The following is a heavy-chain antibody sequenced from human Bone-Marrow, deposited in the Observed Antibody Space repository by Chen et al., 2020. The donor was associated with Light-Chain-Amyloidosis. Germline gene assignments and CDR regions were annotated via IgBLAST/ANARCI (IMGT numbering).Heavy chain of an antibody. CDR3: ARHPRYLDWFDP. CDR1: GDSINSSPYF. CDR2: VFSTGTT. Sequence: QLQLQESGPGLVKPSETLSLTCTVSGDSINSSPYFWGWIRQSPGNGLEWFGTVFSTGTTYYNPSLKSRLTISVDTSKNQFSLKLSSVTAADTAVYYCARHPRYLDWFDPWGQGTLVIVSS. V-gene: IGHV4-39*01. D-gene: IGHD3-16*02. J-gene: IGHJ5*02.